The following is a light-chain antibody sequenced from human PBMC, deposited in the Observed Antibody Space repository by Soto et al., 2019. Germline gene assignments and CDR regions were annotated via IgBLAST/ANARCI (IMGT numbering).Light chain of an antibody. CDR3: QHYRNWPPLT. CDR2: AAS. J-gene: IGKJ4*01. Sequence: EIVMTQSPATLSVSPGETATLSCRASQSIGSALAWYQHRPGHAPRLLIVAASISATAVPGRFSGGGSGTDFTPTISRLQSEDFAVYYCQHYRNWPPLTFGGGTTVEIK. CDR1: QSIGSA. V-gene: IGKV3-15*01.